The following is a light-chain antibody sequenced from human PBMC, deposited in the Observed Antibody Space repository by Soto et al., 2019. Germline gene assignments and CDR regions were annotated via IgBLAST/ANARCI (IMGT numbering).Light chain of an antibody. Sequence: QSALTQPASVSGSPGQSITISCTGTSSDIGTYDYVSWYQQSPGKAPKLLISDVTHRPSGVSSRFSGSKSGNTASLTIAGLQAEDVADYYCSSYTGTSNVVAFGGGTQLTVL. CDR3: SSYTGTSNVVA. V-gene: IGLV2-14*01. CDR1: SSDIGTYDY. J-gene: IGLJ2*01. CDR2: DVT.